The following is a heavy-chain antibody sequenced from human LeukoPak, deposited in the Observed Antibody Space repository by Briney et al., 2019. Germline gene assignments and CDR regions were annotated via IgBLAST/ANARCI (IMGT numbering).Heavy chain of an antibody. J-gene: IGHJ4*02. CDR2: INAGNGNT. CDR3: ARDQRVRIAAAGIDY. V-gene: IGHV1-3*01. CDR1: GYTFTSYA. D-gene: IGHD6-13*01. Sequence: ASVKVSCKASGYTFTSYAMHWVRQAPGQRLEWMGWINAGNGNTKYSQKFQGRVTITRDTSTSTAYMELRSLRSDDTAVYYCARDQRVRIAAAGIDYWGQGTLVTVSS.